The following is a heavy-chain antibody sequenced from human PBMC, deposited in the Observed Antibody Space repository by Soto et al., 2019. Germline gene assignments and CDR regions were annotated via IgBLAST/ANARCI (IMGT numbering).Heavy chain of an antibody. CDR3: ARSCSGGSCYLNSDAFDI. CDR1: GYNFISYW. Sequence: HGESLKISCKGSGYNFISYWIGWVRQMPGKGLEWMGIIYPHDSDTRYSPSFQGQVTISADKSISTAYLQWSSLKASDTAMYYFARSCSGGSCYLNSDAFDIWGQGTMVTVSS. CDR2: IYPHDSDT. D-gene: IGHD2-15*01. J-gene: IGHJ3*02. V-gene: IGHV5-51*01.